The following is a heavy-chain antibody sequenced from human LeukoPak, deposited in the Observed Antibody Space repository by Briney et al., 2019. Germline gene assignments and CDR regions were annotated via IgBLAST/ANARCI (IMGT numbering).Heavy chain of an antibody. J-gene: IGHJ4*02. V-gene: IGHV1-69*04. CDR3: ARDLYYGGNSGFLFFGY. D-gene: IGHD4-23*01. CDR2: IIPILGIA. Sequence: GASVKVSCKASGGTFSSYAISWVRQAPGQGLEWMGRIIPILGIANYAQKFQGRVKITADKSTSTAYMELSSLRSEDTAVYYCARDLYYGGNSGFLFFGYWGQGTLVTVSS. CDR1: GGTFSSYA.